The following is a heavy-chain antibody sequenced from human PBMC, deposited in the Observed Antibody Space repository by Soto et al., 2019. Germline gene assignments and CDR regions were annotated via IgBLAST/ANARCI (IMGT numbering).Heavy chain of an antibody. CDR1: GGSISSYY. CDR3: ASSNIAAAGFYYYGMDV. Sequence: SETLSLTCTVSGGSISSYYWNWIRQPPGKGLKWIGYTHYSGSTNYNPSLKSRVTISVDTSKNQFSLKLSSVTAADTAVYFCASSNIAAAGFYYYGMDVWGRGTTVTVSS. J-gene: IGHJ6*02. D-gene: IGHD6-13*01. V-gene: IGHV4-59*01. CDR2: THYSGST.